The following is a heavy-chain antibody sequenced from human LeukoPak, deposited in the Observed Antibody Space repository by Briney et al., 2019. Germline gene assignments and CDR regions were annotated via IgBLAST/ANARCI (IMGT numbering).Heavy chain of an antibody. CDR2: INHSGST. J-gene: IGHJ5*02. CDR3: ARARYYDILTGYYRRDWFDP. V-gene: IGHV4-34*01. D-gene: IGHD3-9*01. CDR1: GGSFSGYY. Sequence: SETLSLTCAVYGGSFSGYYWSWIRQPPGKGLEWIGEINHSGSTNYNPSLKSRVSLSVDTSKNQFSLKLTSVTAADTAVYYCARARYYDILTGYYRRDWFDPWGQGTLVTVSS.